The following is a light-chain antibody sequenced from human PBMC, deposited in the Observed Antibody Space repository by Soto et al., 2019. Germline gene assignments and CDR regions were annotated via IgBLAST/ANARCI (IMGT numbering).Light chain of an antibody. V-gene: IGKV1-39*01. CDR1: QSIISY. Sequence: IQMPQSPSSLSASVGDRVTITCRASQSIISYLNWYQQKPGKASKLLIYAASSLQSGVPSRFSGSGSGTDFTLTISSLQPEDFATYYCQQSYSTPPWTFGQGSKVDIK. CDR3: QQSYSTPPWT. J-gene: IGKJ1*01. CDR2: AAS.